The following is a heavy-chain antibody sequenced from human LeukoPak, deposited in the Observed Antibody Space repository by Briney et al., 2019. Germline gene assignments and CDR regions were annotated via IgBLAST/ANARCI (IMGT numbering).Heavy chain of an antibody. CDR1: GFAFSVFD. CDR3: AKDFATTGRYPHGSAST. V-gene: IGHV3-30*18. CDR2: TSIDGNIR. D-gene: IGHD3-10*01. Sequence: GTSLRLSCTASGFAFSVFDMHWVRQAPGKGLEWVAVTSIDGNIRYYADSVKGRFIISRDNPKNTLYLQMNSLRADDTAVYYCAKDFATTGRYPHGSASTWGQGTLVTVSS. J-gene: IGHJ4*02.